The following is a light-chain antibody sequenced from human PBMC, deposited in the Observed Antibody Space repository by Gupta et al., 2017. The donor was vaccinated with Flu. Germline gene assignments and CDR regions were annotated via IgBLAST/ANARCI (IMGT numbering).Light chain of an antibody. J-gene: IGLJ2*01. CDR3: QVWDSNTVV. V-gene: IGLV3-9*01. CDR1: NIENKN. Sequence: ALGQTATLTCGGNNIENKNVHWYHHKPGQAPVVVIYRDSHRPSGIPERFSGSNSGNMATLTISRAQAGDEADYYCQVWDSNTVVFGGGTKLTVL. CDR2: RDS.